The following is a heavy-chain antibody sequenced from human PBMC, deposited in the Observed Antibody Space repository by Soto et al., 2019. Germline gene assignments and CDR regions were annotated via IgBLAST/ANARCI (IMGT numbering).Heavy chain of an antibody. Sequence: DSVKVSCKASGYTFTSYAMHWVRQAPGQRLEWMGWINAGNGNTKYSQKFQGRVTITRDTSASTAYMELSSLRSEDTAVYYCARPVVPAAIAIMAYYYYGMDVWGQRTTVTVS. CDR3: ARPVVPAAIAIMAYYYYGMDV. J-gene: IGHJ6*02. D-gene: IGHD2-2*01. CDR2: INAGNGNT. CDR1: GYTFTSYA. V-gene: IGHV1-3*01.